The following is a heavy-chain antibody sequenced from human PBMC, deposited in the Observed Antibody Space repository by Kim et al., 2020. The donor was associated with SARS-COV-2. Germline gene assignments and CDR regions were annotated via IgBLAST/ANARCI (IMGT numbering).Heavy chain of an antibody. D-gene: IGHD6-19*01. CDR1: GGSISSSSYC. V-gene: IGHV4-39*01. Sequence: SETLSLTCTVSGGSISSSSYCWGWIRQPPGKGWEWFGSIYYSGSTYYNPSLKSRVTISVDTSKNQFSLKLSSVTAADTAVYYCARQLRGGIAVAGGYYFDYWGQGTLVTVSS. J-gene: IGHJ4*02. CDR2: IYYSGST. CDR3: ARQLRGGIAVAGGYYFDY.